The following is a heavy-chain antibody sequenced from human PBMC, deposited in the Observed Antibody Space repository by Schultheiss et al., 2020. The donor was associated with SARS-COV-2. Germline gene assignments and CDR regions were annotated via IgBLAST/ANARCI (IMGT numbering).Heavy chain of an antibody. D-gene: IGHD1-26*01. CDR3: AGGLLGGNY. CDR2: INHSGST. J-gene: IGHJ4*02. Sequence: SETLSLTCAVYGGSFSGYYWGWIRQPPGKGLEWIGEINHSGSTNYNPSLKSRVTITVDTSKNQFSLKLSSVTAADTAVYYCAGGLLGGNYWGQGTLVTVSS. V-gene: IGHV4-34*01. CDR1: GGSFSGYY.